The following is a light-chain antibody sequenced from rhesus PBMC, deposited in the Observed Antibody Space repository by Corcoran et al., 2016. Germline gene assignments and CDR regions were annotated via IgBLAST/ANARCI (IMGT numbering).Light chain of an antibody. CDR2: GGS. Sequence: DIVMTQTPLSLPIAPGEPASISCRSSQSLLHRNENTYLDWYLQKPGQAPQLLIFGGSNRASGVPDRFSGSGSETDFTLRISKVEAADVGVYFCVQSVAFPYTFGQGTKVEIK. V-gene: IGKV2-72*02. J-gene: IGKJ2*01. CDR3: VQSVAFPYT. CDR1: QSLLHRNENTY.